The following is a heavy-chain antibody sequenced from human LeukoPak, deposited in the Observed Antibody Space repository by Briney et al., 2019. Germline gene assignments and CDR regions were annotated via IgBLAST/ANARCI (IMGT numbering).Heavy chain of an antibody. J-gene: IGHJ6*02. D-gene: IGHD3-22*01. CDR2: IYTSGST. Sequence: SETLSLTCTVSGGSISSYYLSWIRQPAGKGLEWIGRIYTSGSTNYNPSLKSRVTMSVDTSKNQFSLKLSSVTAADTAVYYCARYYYDSSGSNSGMDVWGQGTTVTVSS. V-gene: IGHV4-4*07. CDR1: GGSISSYY. CDR3: ARYYYDSSGSNSGMDV.